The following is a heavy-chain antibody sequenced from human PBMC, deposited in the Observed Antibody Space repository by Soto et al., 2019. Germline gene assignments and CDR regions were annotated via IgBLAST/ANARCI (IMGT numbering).Heavy chain of an antibody. D-gene: IGHD2-15*01. CDR1: GGTFSSYA. CDR2: IIPIFGTA. Sequence: QVQLVQSGAEVKKPGSSVKVSCKASGGTFSSYAISWVRQAPGQGLEWMGGIIPIFGTANYAQKFQGRVTITADKSTSTVYMELSRLRFEDTAVYYCARVGLPDDAAIELPLGYWGQGTLVTVSS. CDR3: ARVGLPDDAAIELPLGY. J-gene: IGHJ4*02. V-gene: IGHV1-69*06.